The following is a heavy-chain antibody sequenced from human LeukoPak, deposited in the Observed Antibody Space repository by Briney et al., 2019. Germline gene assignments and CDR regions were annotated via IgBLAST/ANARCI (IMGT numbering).Heavy chain of an antibody. J-gene: IGHJ4*02. V-gene: IGHV4-34*10. CDR1: GGSFSNYY. CDR2: INQSGRT. Sequence: PSEALSLTCAVYGGSFSNYYWSWIRQSPGKGLEWIGEINQSGRTNFNPSLKSRVTMSVDTSKNEFSLKLSSVTAADTAVYYCATERLGLYYFDYWGQGTLVTVSS. CDR3: ATERLGLYYFDY. D-gene: IGHD3-16*01.